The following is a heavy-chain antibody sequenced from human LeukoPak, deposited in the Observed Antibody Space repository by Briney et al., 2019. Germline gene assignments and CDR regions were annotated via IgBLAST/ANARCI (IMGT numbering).Heavy chain of an antibody. Sequence: GASVKVSCKASGYTFTRYDINWVRQAPGQGLEWLGWMNPNNGNTGYAQKFQGRVTMTRSTSIDTAYMELNTLTSDDTAAYYCARGFYYYGLDVWGQGTTVIVSS. CDR3: ARGFYYYGLDV. CDR1: GYTFTRYD. J-gene: IGHJ6*02. V-gene: IGHV1-8*01. CDR2: MNPNNGNT.